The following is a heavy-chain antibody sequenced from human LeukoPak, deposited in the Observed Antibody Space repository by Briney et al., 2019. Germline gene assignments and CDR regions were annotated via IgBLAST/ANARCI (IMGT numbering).Heavy chain of an antibody. J-gene: IGHJ4*02. CDR3: ANGLNRGYPQEFDY. Sequence: GRSLRLSCAASGLTFSNYGMHWVRQAPGKGLEWVAVISYDGSKKYYGDSVKGRFTISRDNSKNTLYLQMNSLRAEDTAVYYCANGLNRGYPQEFDYWGQGTLVTVSS. V-gene: IGHV3-30*18. D-gene: IGHD5-12*01. CDR1: GLTFSNYG. CDR2: ISYDGSKK.